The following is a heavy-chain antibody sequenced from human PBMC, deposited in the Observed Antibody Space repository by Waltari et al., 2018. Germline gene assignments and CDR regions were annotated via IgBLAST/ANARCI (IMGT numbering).Heavy chain of an antibody. V-gene: IGHV3-7*04. CDR1: GSPFCCFW. J-gene: IGHJ3*02. Sequence: HLVESVGGLAQPGGSLCLSGPASGSPFCCFWMTWARQTPGKGLEWVADIKEDGTEKRYVESVRGGFTISRDNTKNSLFLQMNSLRAEDTAVYYCAKDNWAQWAQVQIDAFDIWGQGTMVTVSS. CDR2: IKEDGTEK. D-gene: IGHD7-27*01. CDR3: AKDNWAQWAQVQIDAFDI.